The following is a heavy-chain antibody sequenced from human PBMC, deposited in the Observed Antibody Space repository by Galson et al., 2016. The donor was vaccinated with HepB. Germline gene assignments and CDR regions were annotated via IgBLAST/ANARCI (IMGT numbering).Heavy chain of an antibody. CDR2: INSDGSST. V-gene: IGHV3-74*01. CDR1: GFTFSRYW. J-gene: IGHJ4*02. Sequence: SLRLSCAASGFTFSRYWMHWVRQAPWKGLVWVSRINSDGSSTTCADSVKGRFTISRDNAKNTLYLQMNSLRTEDTAVYYCARDPSRSIFDYGGDYWGQGTLVTVSS. CDR3: ARDPSRSIFDYGGDY. D-gene: IGHD4/OR15-4a*01.